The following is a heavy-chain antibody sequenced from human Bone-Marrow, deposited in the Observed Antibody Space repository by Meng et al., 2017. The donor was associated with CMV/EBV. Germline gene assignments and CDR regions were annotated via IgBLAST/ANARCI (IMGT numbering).Heavy chain of an antibody. J-gene: IGHJ4*02. CDR2: IDPKSGDT. CDR1: GYTFIGYY. D-gene: IGHD7-27*01. V-gene: IGHV1-2*02. Sequence: ASVKVSCKASGYTFIGYYIHWVRQAPGRGLEWMGWIDPKSGDTNSAQKFQGRVTLTRDTSINTGYMELTRLTSDDTAVYYCARDNNWGPDYCGQGTLVTVSS. CDR3: ARDNNWGPDY.